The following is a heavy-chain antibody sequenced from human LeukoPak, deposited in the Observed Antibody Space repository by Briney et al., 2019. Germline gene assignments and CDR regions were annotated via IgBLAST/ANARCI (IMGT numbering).Heavy chain of an antibody. J-gene: IGHJ4*02. CDR1: GFSFSNYE. V-gene: IGHV3-48*03. CDR3: ARVDLSGDKWMLAY. Sequence: GGSLSLSCVGSGFSFSNYEMNWVRQAPGKGLERVSYLTASGRTTYYADSVKGRFTISRDNAENSLYLQMNSLGAEDTAVYYCARVDLSGDKWMLAYCGQGTLVTVSS. CDR2: LTASGRTT. D-gene: IGHD3-9*01.